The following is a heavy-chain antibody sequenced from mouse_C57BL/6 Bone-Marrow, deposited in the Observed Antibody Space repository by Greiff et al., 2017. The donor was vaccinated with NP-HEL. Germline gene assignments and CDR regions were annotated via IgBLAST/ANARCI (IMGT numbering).Heavy chain of an antibody. V-gene: IGHV5-6*01. J-gene: IGHJ4*01. Sequence: EVQRVESGGDLVKPGGSLKLSCAASGFTFSSYGMSWVRQTPDKRLEWVATISSGGSYTYYPDSVKGRFTISRDNAKNTLYLQMSSVRSEDAAMDYCARRTTVGYCAMDDWGQGTSVTVSS. CDR1: GFTFSSYG. CDR3: ARRTTVGYCAMDD. D-gene: IGHD1-1*01. CDR2: ISSGGSYT.